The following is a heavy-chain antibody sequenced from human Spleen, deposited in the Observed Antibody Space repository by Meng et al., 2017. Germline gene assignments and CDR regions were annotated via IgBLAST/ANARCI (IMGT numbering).Heavy chain of an antibody. CDR2: IIPIFGTS. CDR1: GGTFNTYA. V-gene: IGHV1-69*05. CDR3: ARGIVGATIDAFDI. Sequence: SVKVSCKASGGTFNTYALSWVRQAPGQGLEWMGGIIPIFGTSNYAQKFQGRVTITTDESTSTDYMELSSLRSDDTAVYYCARGIVGATIDAFDIWGQGTMVTVSS. D-gene: IGHD1-26*01. J-gene: IGHJ3*02.